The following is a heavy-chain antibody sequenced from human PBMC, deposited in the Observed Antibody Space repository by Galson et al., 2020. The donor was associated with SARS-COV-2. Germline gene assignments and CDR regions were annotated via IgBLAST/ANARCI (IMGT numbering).Heavy chain of an antibody. CDR3: ARESRWDLYFDF. CDR2: IYTTTGGT. J-gene: IGHJ4*02. D-gene: IGHD1-26*01. V-gene: IGHV4-4*08. CDR1: GGSLSNNY. Sequence: SETLSLTCAVYGGSLSNNYWSWVRQPPGKGLEWIGRIYTTTGGTNYNPSLKSRVTISVDTSKNQFSLRLTSVTAADTAVYYCARESRWDLYFDFWGQGTLVTVSS.